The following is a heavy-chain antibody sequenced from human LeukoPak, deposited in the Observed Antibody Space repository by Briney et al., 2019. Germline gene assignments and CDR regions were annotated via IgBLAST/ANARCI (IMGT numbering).Heavy chain of an antibody. Sequence: ASVKVSCRASGYTFTGYYMSWVRQAPGQGLEWMGWINPDSGGTHYAQNFQGWVTMTRDTSISTAYMELSRLRSDDTAVYYCARGTLTAPRSAFDIWGQGTMVTVSS. CDR3: ARGTLTAPRSAFDI. CDR2: INPDSGGT. CDR1: GYTFTGYY. V-gene: IGHV1-2*04. D-gene: IGHD1-14*01. J-gene: IGHJ3*02.